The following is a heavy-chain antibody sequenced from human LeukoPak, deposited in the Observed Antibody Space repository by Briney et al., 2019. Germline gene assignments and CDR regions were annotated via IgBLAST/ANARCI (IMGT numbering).Heavy chain of an antibody. CDR1: GYTFTSYG. Sequence: ASVKVSCKASGYTFTSYGISWVRQAPGQGLEWMGWISAYNGNTNYAQKLQGRVTMTTDTSTSTAYMELRSLRSDDTAVYYCARAPPYYYDSSGYDPWFDPWGQGTLVTVSS. CDR2: ISAYNGNT. V-gene: IGHV1-18*01. CDR3: ARAPPYYYDSSGYDPWFDP. J-gene: IGHJ5*02. D-gene: IGHD3-22*01.